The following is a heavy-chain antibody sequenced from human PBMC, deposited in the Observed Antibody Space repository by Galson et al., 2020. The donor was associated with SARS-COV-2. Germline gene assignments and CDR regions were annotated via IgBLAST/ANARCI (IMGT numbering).Heavy chain of an antibody. CDR3: ARVDYCTVTTCSSRLSIPNTYALDV. CDR1: GGSFRDGSFSDFS. D-gene: IGHD2-2*01. CDR2: IDHGGSP. J-gene: IGHJ6*02. Sequence: PSETLSLTCAVSGGSFRDGSFSDFSWAWIRQSPGKGLEWVGEIDHGGSPKSNPSLTGRVTISRDTSRKRLTLTLKSLTAADTAVYFCARVDYCTVTTCSSRLSIPNTYALDVWGHGTPVTVSS. V-gene: IGHV4-34*01.